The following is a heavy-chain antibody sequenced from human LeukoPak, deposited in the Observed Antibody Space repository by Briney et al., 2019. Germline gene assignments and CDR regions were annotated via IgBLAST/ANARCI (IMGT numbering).Heavy chain of an antibody. CDR1: GITLSNYG. J-gene: IGHJ2*01. V-gene: IGHV3-23*01. CDR2: ISDSGGRT. Sequence: GGSLRLSCAVSGITLSNYGMSWVRQAPGKGLEWVAGISDSGGRTNYADSVKGRFTISRDNPMNTLYLQMNGLRPDDTAVYYCARSLIPGRWYFDLWGRGTLVTVSS. D-gene: IGHD3-16*01. CDR3: ARSLIPGRWYFDL.